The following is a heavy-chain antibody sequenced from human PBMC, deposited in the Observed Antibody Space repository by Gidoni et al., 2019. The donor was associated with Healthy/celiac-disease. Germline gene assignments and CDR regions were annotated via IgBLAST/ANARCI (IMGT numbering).Heavy chain of an antibody. V-gene: IGHV4-59*01. D-gene: IGHD6-19*01. J-gene: IGHJ5*02. CDR3: ARWVISSGWYMGNWFDP. CDR2: SYYSGST. Sequence: QVQLQESGPGLVKPSETLSLTCTVSGGSISSYYWSWIRPPQGKGLEWIVYSYYSGSTNYNPSLKSRVTISGDTSKNQFSLKLSSVTAADTAVYYCARWVISSGWYMGNWFDPWGQGTLVTVSS. CDR1: GGSISSYY.